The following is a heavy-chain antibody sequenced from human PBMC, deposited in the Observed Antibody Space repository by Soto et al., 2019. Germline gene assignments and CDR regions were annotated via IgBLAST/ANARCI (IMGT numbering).Heavy chain of an antibody. CDR3: AKAKNDYNWDNRPPFDY. CDR2: ISANDVGS. V-gene: IGHV3-23*01. D-gene: IGHD1-20*01. CDR1: GFTLRNYA. Sequence: GVLRLSFEAPGFTLRNYAMTWIRQAPGKGLEWVSLISANDVGSYYAESVKTRFTISTDQSRNTVYLQMDSLRADDTAIYYCAKAKNDYNWDNRPPFDYWGQGTLVTVS. J-gene: IGHJ4*02.